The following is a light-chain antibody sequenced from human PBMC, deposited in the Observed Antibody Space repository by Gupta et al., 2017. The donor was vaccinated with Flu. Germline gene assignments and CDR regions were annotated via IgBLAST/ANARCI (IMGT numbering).Light chain of an antibody. V-gene: IGKV3-20*01. CDR2: GAS. CDR1: QSVSSSY. CDR3: QHHGSCPPFT. J-gene: IGKJ4*01. Sequence: EIVLTQPPGTLSLSPGERATLSCRASQSVSSSYLAWYKQKPGQAPRLLIYGASSRATGIPDRFIGGGCGTNFSLTIIRRELEDFAVYYCQHHGSCPPFTFGRGTKVEIK.